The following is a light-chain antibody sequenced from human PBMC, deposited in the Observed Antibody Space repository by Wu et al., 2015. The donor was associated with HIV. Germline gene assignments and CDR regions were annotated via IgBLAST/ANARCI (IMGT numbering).Light chain of an antibody. Sequence: DIQLTQSPSSLSASVGDRVTLTCRASQGISSYLAWYQQKPGKPPKLLIYSASRLQSGVPSRFSGRGSGTDFTLIISSLQPEDVATYYCQNYNSAPRTFGQGTKVEIK. J-gene: IGKJ1*01. CDR2: SAS. CDR3: QNYNSAPRT. CDR1: QGISSY. V-gene: IGKV1-9*01.